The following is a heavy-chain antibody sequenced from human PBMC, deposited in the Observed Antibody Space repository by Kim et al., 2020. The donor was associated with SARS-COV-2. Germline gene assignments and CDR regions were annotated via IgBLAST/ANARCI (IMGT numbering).Heavy chain of an antibody. CDR1: GDSITNYY. V-gene: IGHV4-59*13. D-gene: IGHD3-16*01. CDR3: ARMPYGGFDY. Sequence: SETLSLTCTVSGDSITNYYWSWIRQPPGKGLEGIGYIYNSGSTDYNPSLKSRVTIFIDTSKSQFYLRLSAVTAADTALYFCARMPYGGFDYWGQGTLVT. J-gene: IGHJ4*02. CDR2: IYNSGST.